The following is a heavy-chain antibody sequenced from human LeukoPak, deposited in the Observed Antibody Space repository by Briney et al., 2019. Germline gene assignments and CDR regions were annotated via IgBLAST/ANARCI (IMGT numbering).Heavy chain of an antibody. D-gene: IGHD6-19*01. Sequence: PEGSLRLSCFGSGFNFGSYTMNWVRQAPGKGLEWVSTINSRGSDTYYADAVKGRFNITRDNAKNSLYLEMRRLRAEDTAVYYCATKQWLAPPPDSWGQGTPVTVSS. CDR1: GFNFGSYT. CDR3: ATKQWLAPPPDS. V-gene: IGHV3-21*06. CDR2: INSRGSDT. J-gene: IGHJ4*02.